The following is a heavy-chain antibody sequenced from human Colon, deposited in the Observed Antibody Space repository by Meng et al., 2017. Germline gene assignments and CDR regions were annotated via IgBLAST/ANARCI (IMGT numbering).Heavy chain of an antibody. J-gene: IGHJ4*02. D-gene: IGHD2-2*01. CDR1: GGSINSADYY. V-gene: IGHV4-30-4*01. CDR2: IHSSGNT. CDR3: ARNPVIPDARTFDF. Sequence: QVHLQESGPGLVKPSQNLSSNCTISGGSINSADYYWNWIRQSPGKGLELFGYIHSSGNTYYTPSLKSRLTMSLDTSKNQFSLRLTSVTAADTAVYYCARNPVIPDARTFDFWGQGALVTVSS.